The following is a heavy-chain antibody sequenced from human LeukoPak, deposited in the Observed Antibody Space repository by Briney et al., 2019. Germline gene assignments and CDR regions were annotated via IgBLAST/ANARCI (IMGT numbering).Heavy chain of an antibody. J-gene: IGHJ5*02. CDR1: GFTVSTNY. CDR2: IYVDGNT. D-gene: IGHD2-15*01. Sequence: GGSLRLSCAASGFTVSTNYMNWVRQAPGKGLEWVSVIYVDGNTFYADSVKGRFTISGDTSKNTLYLQMHSLRVEDTALYYCARGYCSGNSCYPGGSWGQGTLVTVSS. V-gene: IGHV3-66*02. CDR3: ARGYCSGNSCYPGGS.